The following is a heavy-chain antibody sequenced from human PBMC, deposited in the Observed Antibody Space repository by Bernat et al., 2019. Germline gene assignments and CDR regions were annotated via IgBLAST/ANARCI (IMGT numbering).Heavy chain of an antibody. Sequence: QVQLVQSGAEVKKPGSSVKVSCKASGGTFSSYTISWVRQAPGQGLEWMGRIIPILGIANYAQKFQGRVTITADKSTSTAYMELSSLRSEDTAVYYCARDRRHCGGGCYPFDYWGQGTLVTVSS. D-gene: IGHD2-21*02. CDR2: IIPILGIA. V-gene: IGHV1-69*08. CDR3: ARDRRHCGGGCYPFDY. CDR1: GGTFSSYT. J-gene: IGHJ4*02.